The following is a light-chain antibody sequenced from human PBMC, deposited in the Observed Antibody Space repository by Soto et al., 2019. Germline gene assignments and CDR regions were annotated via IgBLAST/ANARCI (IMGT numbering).Light chain of an antibody. CDR2: GAS. Sequence: EIVMTLSPATLSVSPGERATISWRASQRVTSDLAWYQQKPGQAPRLLIYGASTRDTGIPARFSGSGSGTDFPLTISSLQTADFVVYYCQHYNCWRTWTFGQGTKVEIK. V-gene: IGKV3-15*01. J-gene: IGKJ1*01. CDR1: QRVTSD. CDR3: QHYNCWRTWT.